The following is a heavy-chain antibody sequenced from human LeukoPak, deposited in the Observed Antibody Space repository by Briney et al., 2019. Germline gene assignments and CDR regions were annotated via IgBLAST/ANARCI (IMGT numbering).Heavy chain of an antibody. CDR1: GYTFTGYY. CDR3: ARARLRALGWFDP. V-gene: IGHV1-2*02. D-gene: IGHD4-17*01. Sequence: ASVKVSCKASGYTFTGYYMHWVRQAPGQGLEWMGWINPNSGGTNYAQKFQGRVTMTRDTSISTAYMELSRLRSDDTAVYYCARARLRALGWFDPWGQGTLVTVSS. J-gene: IGHJ5*02. CDR2: INPNSGGT.